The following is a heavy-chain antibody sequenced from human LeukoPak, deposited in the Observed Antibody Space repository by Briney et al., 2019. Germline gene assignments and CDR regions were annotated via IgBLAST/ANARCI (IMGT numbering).Heavy chain of an antibody. J-gene: IGHJ5*02. V-gene: IGHV4-61*02. CDR3: ASGVGSSSSNWFGP. D-gene: IGHD6-6*01. CDR2: VYSSGRT. Sequence: SQTLSLTCTVSGDSISSGTYYWSWIRQPAGKGLEWIGRVYSSGRTNYNPSLKSRVTISMDTSKNQFSLKRSSVPAADTATYYCASGVGSSSSNWFGPWGQGTLVTVSS. CDR1: GDSISSGTYY.